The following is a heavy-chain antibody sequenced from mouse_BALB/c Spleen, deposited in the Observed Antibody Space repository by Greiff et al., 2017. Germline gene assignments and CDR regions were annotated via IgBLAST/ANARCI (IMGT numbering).Heavy chain of an antibody. CDR2: ISSGGSYT. D-gene: IGHD1-1*01. J-gene: IGHJ3*01. Sequence: EVQVVESGGGLVKPGGSLKLSCAASGFTFSSYAMSWVRQSPEKRLEWVAEISSGGSYTYYPDTVTGRFTISRDNAKNTLYLEMSSLRSEDTAMYYCARDEGSSYGFADWGQGTLVTVSA. V-gene: IGHV5-9-4*01. CDR3: ARDEGSSYGFAD. CDR1: GFTFSSYA.